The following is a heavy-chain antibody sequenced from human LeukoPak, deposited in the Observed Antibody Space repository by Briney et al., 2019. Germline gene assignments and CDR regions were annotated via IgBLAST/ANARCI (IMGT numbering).Heavy chain of an antibody. Sequence: GASVKVSCKASGYTFTGYFLHWVRQAPGQGLEWMGILNPSGGTTSYTQKFQGRVTMTRDTSTSTVYMELSSLTSEDTAVFYCARNRIPMVRGVTFDAFDIWGQGTRVTVSS. CDR3: ARNRIPMVRGVTFDAFDI. CDR1: GYTFTGYF. J-gene: IGHJ3*02. D-gene: IGHD3-10*01. V-gene: IGHV1-46*01. CDR2: LNPSGGTT.